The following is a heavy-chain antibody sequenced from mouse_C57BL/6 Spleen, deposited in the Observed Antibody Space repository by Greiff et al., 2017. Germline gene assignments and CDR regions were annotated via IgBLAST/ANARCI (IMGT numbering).Heavy chain of an antibody. V-gene: IGHV1-80*01. CDR1: GYAFSSYW. Sequence: QVPLQQSGAELVKPGASVKISCKASGYAFSSYWMNWVKQRPGKGLEWIGQIYPGDGDTNYNGKFKGKATLTADKSSSTAYMQLSSLTSENAEVYFCARVMLSYYGSSGYFDVWGTGTTVTVSS. CDR3: ARVMLSYYGSSGYFDV. J-gene: IGHJ1*03. D-gene: IGHD1-1*01. CDR2: IYPGDGDT.